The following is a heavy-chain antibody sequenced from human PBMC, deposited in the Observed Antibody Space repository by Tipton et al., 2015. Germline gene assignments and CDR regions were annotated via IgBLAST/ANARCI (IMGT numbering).Heavy chain of an antibody. J-gene: IGHJ6*02. Sequence: SLRLSCAASGFTFSDYYMNWIRQAPGKGLEWVSHISGDGSNTYYADSVKGRFTISRDNAKNSLYLQMDSLRAEDTAVYYCARDLAYYGMDVWGQGTTVTVSS. CDR3: ARDLAYYGMDV. V-gene: IGHV3-11*04. CDR2: ISGDGSNT. CDR1: GFTFSDYY.